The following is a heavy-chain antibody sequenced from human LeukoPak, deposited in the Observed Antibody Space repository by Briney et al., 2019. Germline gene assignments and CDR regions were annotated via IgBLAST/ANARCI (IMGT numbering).Heavy chain of an antibody. Sequence: PSETLSLTCTVSGGSISSYYWSWIRQPPGKGLEWIGYIYYSGSTNYNPSLKSRVTISVDTSKNQFSLKLSSVTAADTAVYYCARHEGAIVGALAFDIWGQGTMVTVSS. J-gene: IGHJ3*02. V-gene: IGHV4-59*08. CDR3: ARHEGAIVGALAFDI. CDR2: IYYSGST. D-gene: IGHD1-26*01. CDR1: GGSISSYY.